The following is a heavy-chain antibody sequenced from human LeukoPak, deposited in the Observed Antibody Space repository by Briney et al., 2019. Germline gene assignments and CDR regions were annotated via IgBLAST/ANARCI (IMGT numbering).Heavy chain of an antibody. V-gene: IGHV3-23*01. Sequence: PGGSLRLSCAASGFTFSSYAMSWVRQAPGKGLEWVSVSGSGGSTYYADSVKGRFTISRDNSKNTLYLQMNSLRAEDTAVYYCAKNPTYYDSSGYYVIWGQGTLVTVSS. CDR3: AKNPTYYDSSGYYVI. CDR2: SGSGGST. D-gene: IGHD3-22*01. J-gene: IGHJ4*02. CDR1: GFTFSSYA.